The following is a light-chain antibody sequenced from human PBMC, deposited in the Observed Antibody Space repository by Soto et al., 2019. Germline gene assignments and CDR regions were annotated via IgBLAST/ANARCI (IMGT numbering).Light chain of an antibody. CDR2: KVS. V-gene: IGKV2-30*01. CDR3: LQGTHWPPT. Sequence: EVVLTQSPLSLPVTLGQPASISCRSSQSLAYSDGNAYLNWFQQRPGQSPRRLIYKVSNRDSGVPDRFSGSGSGTDFTLKISRVDAEDVGIYYCLQGTHWPPTFGQGTRLEIK. J-gene: IGKJ5*01. CDR1: QSLAYSDGNAY.